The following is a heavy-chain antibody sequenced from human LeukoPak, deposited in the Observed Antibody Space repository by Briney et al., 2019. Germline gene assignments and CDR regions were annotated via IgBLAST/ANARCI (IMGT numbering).Heavy chain of an antibody. J-gene: IGHJ3*02. D-gene: IGHD2-15*01. CDR2: INGDGSNT. CDR3: XXXXSWYSTDAFDI. Sequence: PGGSLRLSCAASGFTFSSHWMHWVRQAPGKGLVWVSRINGDGSNTTYADSVKGRFTISRDNAKNTLYLQMNSLRAEDTAVYHCXXXXSWYSTDAFDIWGQGTMVTVSS. V-gene: IGHV3-74*03. CDR1: GFTFSSHW.